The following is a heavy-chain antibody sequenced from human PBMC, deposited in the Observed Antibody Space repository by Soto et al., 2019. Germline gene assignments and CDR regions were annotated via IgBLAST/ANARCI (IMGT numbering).Heavy chain of an antibody. CDR1: GFTFSSYG. D-gene: IGHD2-2*01. CDR2: ISYDGSNK. J-gene: IGHJ6*02. CDR3: AKDSRYCISTSCYRRGYYYYGMDV. V-gene: IGHV3-30*18. Sequence: GGSLRLSCEASGFTFSSYGMHWVRQAPGKGLEWVAVISYDGSNKYYADSVKGRFTISRDNSKNTLYLQMNSLRAEDTAVYYCAKDSRYCISTSCYRRGYYYYGMDVWGQGT.